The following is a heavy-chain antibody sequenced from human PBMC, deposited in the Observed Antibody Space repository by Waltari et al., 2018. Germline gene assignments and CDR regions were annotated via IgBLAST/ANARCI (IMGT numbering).Heavy chain of an antibody. J-gene: IGHJ6*03. CDR1: GGTFSSYA. V-gene: IGHV1-69*01. CDR2: VIRILGTA. D-gene: IGHD5-18*01. Sequence: QVQLVQSGAEVKKPGSSVKVSCKASGGTFSSYAISWVRQAPGQGLEWMGGVIRILGTANYAQKCQGGVTITADESTSTAYMDLSSLRSGDTGVDDCARGVDTAMVSDYYYMDVWGKGTTVTVSS. CDR3: ARGVDTAMVSDYYYMDV.